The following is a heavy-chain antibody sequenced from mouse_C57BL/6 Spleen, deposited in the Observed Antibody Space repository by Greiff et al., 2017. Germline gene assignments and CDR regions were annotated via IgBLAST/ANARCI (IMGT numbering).Heavy chain of an antibody. V-gene: IGHV1-9*01. D-gene: IGHD1-1*02. Sequence: QVQLKQSGAELMKPGASVKLSCKATGYTFTGYWIEWVKQRPGHGLEWIGEILPGSGSTNYNEKFKGKATLTADTSSNTAYMQLSSLTTEDSAIYYCATSLWSLAYWGQGSLVTVSA. J-gene: IGHJ3*01. CDR2: ILPGSGST. CDR3: ATSLWSLAY. CDR1: GYTFTGYW.